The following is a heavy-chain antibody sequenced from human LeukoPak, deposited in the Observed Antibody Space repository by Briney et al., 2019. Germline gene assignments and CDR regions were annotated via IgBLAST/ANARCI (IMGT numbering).Heavy chain of an antibody. Sequence: GGSLRLSCAASGFTFSSYAMSWVRQAPGKGLEWVSSISSSSSYIYYADSVKGRFTISRDNAKNSLYLQMNSLRAEDTAVYYCARQRTVVTSRAFDIWGQGTMVTVSS. D-gene: IGHD4-23*01. CDR1: GFTFSSYA. CDR2: ISSSSSYI. CDR3: ARQRTVVTSRAFDI. V-gene: IGHV3-21*01. J-gene: IGHJ3*02.